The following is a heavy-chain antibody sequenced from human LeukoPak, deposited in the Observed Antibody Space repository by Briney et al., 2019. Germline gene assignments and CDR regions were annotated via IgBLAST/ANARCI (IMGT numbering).Heavy chain of an antibody. CDR3: ARMEATVTTEIYYFDY. V-gene: IGHV3-7*01. CDR2: IKQDASEK. CDR1: GFTSSNYW. D-gene: IGHD4-17*01. Sequence: GGSLRLSCAASGFTSSNYWMSWVRQAPGKGLEWVAHIKQDASEKYYVDSVKGRFTISRDNAKNSLFLQMNSLRAEDTAVYYCARMEATVTTEIYYFDYWGKGTLVTVSS. J-gene: IGHJ4*02.